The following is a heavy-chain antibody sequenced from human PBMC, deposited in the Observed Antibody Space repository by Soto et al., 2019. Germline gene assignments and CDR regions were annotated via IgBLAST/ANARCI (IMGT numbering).Heavy chain of an antibody. J-gene: IGHJ4*02. Sequence: QLQLQESGPGLVKPSETLSLTCTVSGGSISSSSYYWGWIRQPPGKGLEWIGSIYYSGSTYYNPSLKSRVTISVDTSKNQFSLKLSSVTAADTAVYYCARHYSSGWYPHDYWGQGTLVTVSS. V-gene: IGHV4-39*01. CDR1: GGSISSSSYY. CDR2: IYYSGST. D-gene: IGHD6-19*01. CDR3: ARHYSSGWYPHDY.